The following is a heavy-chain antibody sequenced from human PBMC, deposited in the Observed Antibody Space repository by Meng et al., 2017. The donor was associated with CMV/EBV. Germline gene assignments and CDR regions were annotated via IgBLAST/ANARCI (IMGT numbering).Heavy chain of an antibody. J-gene: IGHJ4*02. CDR3: AKGLLRFLEWFYFDY. V-gene: IGHV3-23*01. Sequence: GGSLRLSCAASGFTFSSYSMNWVRQAPGKGLEWVSAISGSGGSTYYADSVKGRFTISRDNSKNTLYLQMNSLRAEDTAVYYCAKGLLRFLEWFYFDYWGQGTLVTVSS. D-gene: IGHD3-3*01. CDR1: GFTFSSYS. CDR2: ISGSGGST.